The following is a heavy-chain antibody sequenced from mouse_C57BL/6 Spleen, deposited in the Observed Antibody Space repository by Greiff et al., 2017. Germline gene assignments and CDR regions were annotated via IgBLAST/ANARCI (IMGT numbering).Heavy chain of an antibody. J-gene: IGHJ4*01. CDR3: ARDCNYGDYYAMDY. Sequence: QVQLKQSGPELVKPGASVKISCKASGYAFSSSWMNWVKQRPGKGLEWIGRIYPGDGDTNYNGKFKGKATLTADKSSSTAYMQLSSLTSEDSAVYFCARDCNYGDYYAMDYWGQGTSVTVSS. V-gene: IGHV1-82*01. CDR1: GYAFSSSW. D-gene: IGHD2-1*01. CDR2: IYPGDGDT.